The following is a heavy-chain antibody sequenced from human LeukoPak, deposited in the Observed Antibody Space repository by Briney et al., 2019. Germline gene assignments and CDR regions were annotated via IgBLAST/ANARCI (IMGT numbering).Heavy chain of an antibody. V-gene: IGHV1-18*01. D-gene: IGHD1-26*01. Sequence: ASVKVSCKASGYTFTSYGISWERQAPGQGLEWMGCISAYNGNTNYAQKLQGRVTMTTDTSTSTAYMELRSLRSDDTAVYYCARRSGSPYWFYPWGQGTLVTVSS. CDR2: ISAYNGNT. CDR1: GYTFTSYG. CDR3: ARRSGSPYWFYP. J-gene: IGHJ5*02.